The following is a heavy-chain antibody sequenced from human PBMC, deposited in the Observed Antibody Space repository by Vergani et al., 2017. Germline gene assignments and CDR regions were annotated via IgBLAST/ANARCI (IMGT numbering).Heavy chain of an antibody. V-gene: IGHV1-46*01. J-gene: IGHJ4*02. CDR3: ARGGSDVDTEADFDY. Sequence: QVQLVQSGAEVKKPGASVKVSCKASGYTFTSYYMHWVRQAPGQGLEWMGIINPSGGSTSYAQKFQGRVTMTRDTSTSTVYMELSSLRSEDTAVYYCARGGSDVDTEADFDYWGQGTLVTVSS. CDR2: INPSGGST. D-gene: IGHD5-18*01. CDR1: GYTFTSYY.